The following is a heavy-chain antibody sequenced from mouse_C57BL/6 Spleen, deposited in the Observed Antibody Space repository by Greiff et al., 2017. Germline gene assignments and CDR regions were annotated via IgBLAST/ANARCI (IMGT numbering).Heavy chain of an antibody. J-gene: IGHJ4*01. D-gene: IGHD2-4*01. CDR1: GYAFSSSW. CDR2: IYPGDGDT. CDR3: ANYDYDGGDAMDY. Sequence: QVQLQQSGPELVKPGASVKISCKASGYAFSSSWMNWVKQRPGKGLEWIGRIYPGDGDTNYNGKFKGKATLTADKSSSTAYMQLSSLTSEDSAVYFCANYDYDGGDAMDYWGQGTSVTVSS. V-gene: IGHV1-82*01.